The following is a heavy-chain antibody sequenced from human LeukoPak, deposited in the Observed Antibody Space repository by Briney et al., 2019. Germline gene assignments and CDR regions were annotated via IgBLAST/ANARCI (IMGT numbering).Heavy chain of an antibody. CDR3: ARANIVVVTTPTPTLDF. CDR1: GGSFSASY. Sequence: SETLSLTCAVCGGSFSASYWTWIRQPPGKGLEWIGEINHSGSTNYNPSLKSRVTISVDTSKNQFSLNLSSVTAADTAVYYCARANIVVVTTPTPTLDFWGQGTLVTVSS. D-gene: IGHD2-21*02. J-gene: IGHJ4*02. CDR2: INHSGST. V-gene: IGHV4-34*01.